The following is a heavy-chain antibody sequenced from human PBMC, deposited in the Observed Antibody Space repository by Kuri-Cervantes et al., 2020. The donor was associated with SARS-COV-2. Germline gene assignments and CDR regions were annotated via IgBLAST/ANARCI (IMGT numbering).Heavy chain of an antibody. Sequence: GGYLRLPCEGSGFTLDDYTMHWVRQAPGKGLEWVYHISWDGGSTYYADSVKGRFTISRANSKNSLYLQMNSLRTEDTALYYCAKDGLLWFGEYSGGYFDYWGQGTLVTVSS. CDR1: GFTLDDYT. D-gene: IGHD3-10*01. V-gene: IGHV3-43*01. CDR2: ISWDGGST. J-gene: IGHJ4*01. CDR3: AKDGLLWFGEYSGGYFDY.